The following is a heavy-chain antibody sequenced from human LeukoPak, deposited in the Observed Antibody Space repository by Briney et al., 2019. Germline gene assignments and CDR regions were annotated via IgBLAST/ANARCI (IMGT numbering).Heavy chain of an antibody. CDR3: ARGHCSSTSCYFDY. CDR1: GGSFSGYY. J-gene: IGHJ4*02. V-gene: IGHV4-34*01. CDR2: INHSGST. Sequence: PSETLSLTCAVYGGSFSGYYWSWIRQPPGKGLGWIGEINHSGSTNYNPSLKSRVTISVDTSKNQSSLKLSSVTAADTAVYYCARGHCSSTSCYFDYWGQGTLVTVSS. D-gene: IGHD2-2*01.